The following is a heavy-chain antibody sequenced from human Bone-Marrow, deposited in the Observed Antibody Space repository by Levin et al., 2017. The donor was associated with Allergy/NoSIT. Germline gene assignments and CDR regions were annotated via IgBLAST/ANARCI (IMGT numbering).Heavy chain of an antibody. CDR3: ARARFNFFDSNGYYGGGMDV. V-gene: IGHV4-39*01. CDR1: GVSISSSSYY. CDR2: IYYSGST. Sequence: PSETLSLTCTVSGVSISSSSYYWAWIRQPPGKGLEWNGNIYYSGSTYYNPSLKSRVTISLDTSKNQFSLKLSSVTAADTAVYYCARARFNFFDSNGYYGGGMDVWGQGTTVTVSS. J-gene: IGHJ6*02. D-gene: IGHD3-22*01.